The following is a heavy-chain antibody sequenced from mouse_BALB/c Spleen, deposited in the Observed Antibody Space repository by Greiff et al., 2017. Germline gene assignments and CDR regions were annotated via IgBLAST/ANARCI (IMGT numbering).Heavy chain of an antibody. V-gene: IGHV1-80*01. J-gene: IGHJ2*01. CDR3: ARDYGGYLDY. D-gene: IGHD1-1*01. Sequence: QVQLQQSGAELVRPGSSVKISCKASGYAFSSYWMNWVKQRPGQGLEWIGQIYPGDGDTNYNGKFKGKATLTAYKSSSTAYMQLSSLTSEDSAVYFCARDYGGYLDYWGQGTTLTVSS. CDR2: IYPGDGDT. CDR1: GYAFSSYW.